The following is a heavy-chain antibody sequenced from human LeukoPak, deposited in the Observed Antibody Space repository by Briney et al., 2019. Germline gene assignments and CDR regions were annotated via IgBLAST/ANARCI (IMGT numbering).Heavy chain of an antibody. CDR1: GCTFTSYG. CDR3: ARDEPSVGYCSGASCYQRYFQH. V-gene: IGHV1-18*04. D-gene: IGHD2-15*01. CDR2: ISAYNGDT. J-gene: IGHJ1*01. Sequence: ASVKVSCTASGCTFTSYGITWVRQAPGQGLEWMGWISAYNGDTNYAQKLQGRVTMTTDTSTSTAYMELRSLRSDDTAVYYCARDEPSVGYCSGASCYQRYFQHWGQGTLVTVAS.